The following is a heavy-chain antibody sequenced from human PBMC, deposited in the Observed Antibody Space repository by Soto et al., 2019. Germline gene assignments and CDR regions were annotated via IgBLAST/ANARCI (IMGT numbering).Heavy chain of an antibody. CDR3: ASNPYDSSGYYDY. V-gene: IGHV4-31*03. CDR1: GGSISSGGYY. J-gene: IGHJ4*02. Sequence: PSETLSLTCTVSGGSISSGGYYWSWIRQHPGKGLEWIGYIYYSGSTYYNPSLKSRVTISVDTSKNQFSLKLSSVTAADTAVYYCASNPYDSSGYYDYWGQGTLVTVSS. CDR2: IYYSGST. D-gene: IGHD3-22*01.